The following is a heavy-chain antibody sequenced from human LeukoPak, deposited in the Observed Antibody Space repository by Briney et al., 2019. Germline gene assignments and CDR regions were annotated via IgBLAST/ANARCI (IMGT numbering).Heavy chain of an antibody. Sequence: GDSLKIYCKGSGYSFTSYWIGRVRQMPGKGLEWMGIIYPGDSDTRYSLSFQGQVTISADKSISTAYLQWSSLKASDTAMYYCARLRGVAAAGTSRAKVGYFDYWGQGTLVTVSS. CDR3: ARLRGVAAAGTSRAKVGYFDY. J-gene: IGHJ4*02. CDR2: IYPGDSDT. V-gene: IGHV5-51*01. D-gene: IGHD6-13*01. CDR1: GYSFTSYW.